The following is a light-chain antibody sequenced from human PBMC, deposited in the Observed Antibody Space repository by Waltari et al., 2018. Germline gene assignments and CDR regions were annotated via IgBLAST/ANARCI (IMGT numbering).Light chain of an antibody. J-gene: IGKJ1*01. CDR1: QSISRF. V-gene: IGKV3-20*01. CDR2: DAS. Sequence: EIMLTQSPGTLSLSPGERATLSCRASQSISRFLAWYQQKPGQAPRPLIYDASSRATGIPSRFSGSGSGTDVSLTSSRLEPEDIAVYYCQKYGSLPGTFGQGTKVEIK. CDR3: QKYGSLPGT.